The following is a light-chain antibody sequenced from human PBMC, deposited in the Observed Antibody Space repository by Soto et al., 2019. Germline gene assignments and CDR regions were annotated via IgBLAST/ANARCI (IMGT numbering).Light chain of an antibody. Sequence: QSVLTQPASVSESPGQSITISCTGTSSDVGGYNYVSWYQHHPGKAPKVMIYDVSNRPSGVSNRFSGSKSGNTASLTISGLQAEDEADYYCSSYTISSTLVFGGGTKVTVL. CDR1: SSDVGGYNY. CDR2: DVS. V-gene: IGLV2-14*03. CDR3: SSYTISSTLV. J-gene: IGLJ2*01.